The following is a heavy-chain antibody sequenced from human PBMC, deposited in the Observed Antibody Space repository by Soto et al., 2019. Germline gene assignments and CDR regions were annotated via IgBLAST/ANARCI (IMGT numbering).Heavy chain of an antibody. Sequence: QITLKESGPTLVKPTQTLTLTCAFSGFSLSTSGVGVGWIRQPPGKALEWLALIYWDEDKRYSPSLKSRLTITKDTSKNAVVLTMTNMDPVDTGTYYCAHKGGRGAAMDVWGQGTTVTVSS. D-gene: IGHD2-15*01. CDR2: IYWDEDK. J-gene: IGHJ6*02. V-gene: IGHV2-5*02. CDR1: GFSLSTSGVG. CDR3: AHKGGRGAAMDV.